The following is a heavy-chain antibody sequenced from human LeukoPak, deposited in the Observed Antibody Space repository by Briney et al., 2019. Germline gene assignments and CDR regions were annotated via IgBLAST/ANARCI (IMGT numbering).Heavy chain of an antibody. CDR1: GGSISSGDYY. CDR3: ARHGGYSYGSGVAFDP. CDR2: IYYSGST. D-gene: IGHD5-18*01. J-gene: IGHJ5*02. Sequence: SQTLSLTCTVSGGSISSGDYYWSWIRQPPGKGLEWIGSIYYSGSTYYNPSLKSRVTISVDTSNNQFSLKLSSVTAADTAVYYCARHGGYSYGSGVAFDPWGQGTLVTVSS. V-gene: IGHV4-39*01.